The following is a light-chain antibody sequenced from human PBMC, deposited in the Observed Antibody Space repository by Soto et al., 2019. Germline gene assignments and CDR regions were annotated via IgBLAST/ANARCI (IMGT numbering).Light chain of an antibody. Sequence: QSALTQPASVSGSPGQSITISCTGTGSDVGGYNYVSWYQQHPGKAPKLIIYDVSDRPSGVSDRFSGSKSDNTASLIISGLQAEDEADYYCSSYTSSSARVFGGGTKLTVL. CDR1: GSDVGGYNY. V-gene: IGLV2-14*03. CDR3: SSYTSSSARV. CDR2: DVS. J-gene: IGLJ2*01.